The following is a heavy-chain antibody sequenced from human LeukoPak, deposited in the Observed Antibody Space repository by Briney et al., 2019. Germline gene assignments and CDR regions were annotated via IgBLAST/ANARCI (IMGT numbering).Heavy chain of an antibody. D-gene: IGHD3-10*01. J-gene: IGHJ4*02. Sequence: SQTLSLTCTVSGGSISSGGHYWSWIRQHPGKGLEWIGYIYYSGSTYYNPSLKSRVTFSVDTSNNQFSLRLSSVTAADTAVYYCARGRITMVRGISPGDYWGQGTLVTVSS. CDR1: GGSISSGGHY. CDR2: IYYSGST. CDR3: ARGRITMVRGISPGDY. V-gene: IGHV4-31*03.